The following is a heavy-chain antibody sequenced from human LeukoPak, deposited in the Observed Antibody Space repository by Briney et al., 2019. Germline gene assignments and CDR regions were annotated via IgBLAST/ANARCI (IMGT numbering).Heavy chain of an antibody. CDR1: GYSIYSGYY. CDR3: ARVAEAGEVDY. V-gene: IGHV4-38-2*02. D-gene: IGHD6-19*01. J-gene: IGHJ4*02. CDR2: IYHSGST. Sequence: PSETLSLTCTVSGYSIYSGYYWGWIRQPPGKGLEWIGSIYHSGSTYYNPSLKSRVTISVDTSKNQFSLKVTSVTAADAAVYYCARVAEAGEVDYWGQGTLVTVSS.